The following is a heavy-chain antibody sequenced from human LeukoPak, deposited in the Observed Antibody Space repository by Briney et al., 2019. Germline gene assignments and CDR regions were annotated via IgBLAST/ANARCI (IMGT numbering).Heavy chain of an antibody. V-gene: IGHV1-18*01. D-gene: IGHD6-13*01. CDR2: ISAYNGNT. Sequence: GASVKVSCKASGYTFTGYGISWVRQAPGQGLEWMGWISAYNGNTNYAQKLQGRVTMTTDTSTSTAYMELRSLRSDDTAVYYCARDRTGIAAAGSFDYWGQGTLVTVSS. CDR3: ARDRTGIAAAGSFDY. CDR1: GYTFTGYG. J-gene: IGHJ4*02.